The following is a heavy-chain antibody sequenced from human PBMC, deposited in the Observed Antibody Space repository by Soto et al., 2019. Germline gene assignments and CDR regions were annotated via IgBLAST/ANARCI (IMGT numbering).Heavy chain of an antibody. D-gene: IGHD4-4*01. CDR3: ARAERVYSSIAFDI. J-gene: IGHJ3*02. CDR2: IYYSGST. CDR1: GGSISSGDYY. Sequence: QVQLQESGPGLVKPSQTLSLTCTVSGGSISSGDYYWSWIRQPPGKGLEWIGYIYYSGSTYYNPSLQRRFXXSVDTSKNQFSLKLSSVTAADTAVYYCARAERVYSSIAFDIWGQGTMVTVSS. V-gene: IGHV4-30-4*01.